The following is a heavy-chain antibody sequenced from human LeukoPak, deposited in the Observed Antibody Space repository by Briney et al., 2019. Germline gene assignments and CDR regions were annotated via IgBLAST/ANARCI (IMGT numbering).Heavy chain of an antibody. Sequence: PGGSLRLSCAASGFTFSSYAMSWVRQAPGKGREGVSVISNSGGSTDYADSVKGRFTISRDNAKNSLSLQMNSLRAEDTAVYYCARSPAGANYYLDVWGKGTTVTISS. CDR3: ARSPAGANYYLDV. D-gene: IGHD1-14*01. CDR1: GFTFSSYA. CDR2: ISNSGGST. J-gene: IGHJ6*03. V-gene: IGHV3-23*01.